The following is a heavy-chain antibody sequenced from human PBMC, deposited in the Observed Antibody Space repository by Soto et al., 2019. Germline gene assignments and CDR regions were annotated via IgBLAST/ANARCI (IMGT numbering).Heavy chain of an antibody. D-gene: IGHD3-10*01. CDR1: GGSISSGDYY. CDR2: IYYSGST. V-gene: IGHV4-30-4*01. CDR3: ARGDDIRGQYIDY. Sequence: QVQLQESGPGLVKPSQTLSLTCTVSGGSISSGDYYWSWIRQPPGKGLEWIGYIYYSGSTYYNPSLKSRVTTAVDTSKNQFSLKLSSVTDADTAVYYCARGDDIRGQYIDYWGQGTLVTVSS. J-gene: IGHJ4*02.